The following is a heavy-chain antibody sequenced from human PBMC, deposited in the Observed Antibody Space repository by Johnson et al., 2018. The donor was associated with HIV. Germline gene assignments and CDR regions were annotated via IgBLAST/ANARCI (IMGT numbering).Heavy chain of an antibody. CDR2: ISGSGDTT. V-gene: IGHV3-23*04. D-gene: IGHD5-18*01. Sequence: VQLVESGGGLIQPGGSLRLSCAASGFTFSSYAMSWVRQAPGKGLEWVSAISGSGDTTYYAGSVKGRFTISRDNSKNTLYLQMNSLRVDDTAIYYCARAYTYGAFDIWGQGTMVTVSS. CDR1: GFTFSSYA. CDR3: ARAYTYGAFDI. J-gene: IGHJ3*02.